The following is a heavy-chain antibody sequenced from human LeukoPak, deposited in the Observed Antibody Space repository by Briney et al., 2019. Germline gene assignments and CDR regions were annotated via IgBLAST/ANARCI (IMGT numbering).Heavy chain of an antibody. Sequence: GGSLRLSCAASGFTFSSYAMSWVRQAPGKGLEWVSAISGSGGSTYYADSVKGRFTISRDNSKNTLYLQMNSLRAEDTAVYYCAKDLARCSGGSCSGYWGQGTLVTVSS. J-gene: IGHJ4*02. CDR3: AKDLARCSGGSCSGY. V-gene: IGHV3-23*01. CDR1: GFTFSSYA. CDR2: ISGSGGST. D-gene: IGHD2-15*01.